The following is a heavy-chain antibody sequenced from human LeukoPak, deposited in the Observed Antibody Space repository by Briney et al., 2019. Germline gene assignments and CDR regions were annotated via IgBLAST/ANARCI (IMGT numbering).Heavy chain of an antibody. J-gene: IGHJ3*01. Sequence: PGGSLRLSCEASGFTFSSYGMPWVRQAPGKGLEWVAVISYDGSNKYYADSVKGRFTISRDNSKNTLYLQMNSLRAEDTAVYYCATLTAKGFWGQGTMVTVSS. CDR3: ATLTAKGF. D-gene: IGHD3-16*01. CDR2: ISYDGSNK. CDR1: GFTFSSYG. V-gene: IGHV3-30*03.